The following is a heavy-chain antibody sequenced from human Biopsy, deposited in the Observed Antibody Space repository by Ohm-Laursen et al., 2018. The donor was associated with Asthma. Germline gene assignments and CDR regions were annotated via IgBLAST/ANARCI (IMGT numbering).Heavy chain of an antibody. D-gene: IGHD3-16*01. Sequence: SLRLSCSASGFTFSDYYMSWIRQAPGEGLEWVGRIKSKTDGGTTDYAAPVKGRFTISRDDSKNTLYLQMNSLKTEDTAVYYCTTGFWWTFDYWGQGTLVTVSS. CDR2: IKSKTDGGTT. V-gene: IGHV3-15*01. J-gene: IGHJ4*02. CDR3: TTGFWWTFDY. CDR1: GFTFSDYY.